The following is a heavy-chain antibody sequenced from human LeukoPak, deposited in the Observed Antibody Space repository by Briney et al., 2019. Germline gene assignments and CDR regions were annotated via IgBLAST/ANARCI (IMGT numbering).Heavy chain of an antibody. Sequence: SETLSLTCTVSGGSISSSSYYWGWIRQPPGKGLEWIGSIYYSGSTYYNPSLKSRVTISVDTSKNQFSLKLSSVTAADTAVYYCARESYYDFWSGYYDDAFDIWGQGTMVTVSS. CDR2: IYYSGST. CDR1: GGSISSSSYY. J-gene: IGHJ3*02. V-gene: IGHV4-39*02. D-gene: IGHD3-3*01. CDR3: ARESYYDFWSGYYDDAFDI.